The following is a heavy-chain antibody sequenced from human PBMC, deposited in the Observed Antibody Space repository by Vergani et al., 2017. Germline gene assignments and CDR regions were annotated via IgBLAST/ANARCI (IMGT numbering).Heavy chain of an antibody. CDR1: GFTFSDYY. Sequence: QVQLVESGGGLVKPGGSLRLSCAASGFTFSDYYMTWIRQAPGKGLEWISYISGSGHTKYYADSVKGRFAISRDNAKNSLYLQMNNLRAEDTAVYYCARDLLPGTLLLLAYWGQGTLISVSS. J-gene: IGHJ4*02. CDR3: ARDLLPGTLLLLAY. D-gene: IGHD1-7*01. V-gene: IGHV3-11*04. CDR2: ISGSGHTK.